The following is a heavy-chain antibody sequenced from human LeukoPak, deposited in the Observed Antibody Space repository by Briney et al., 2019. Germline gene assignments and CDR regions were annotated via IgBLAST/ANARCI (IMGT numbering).Heavy chain of an antibody. CDR2: INHSGST. D-gene: IGHD5-12*01. V-gene: IGHV4-34*01. CDR3: ARTGSLRPLDY. CDR1: GGSFSGYY. Sequence: SETLSLTCAVYGGSFSGYYWSWIRQPPGKGLEWIGEINHSGSTNYNPSLKSRVTISVDTSKNQFSLKLSSVTAADTAVYYCARTGSLRPLDYWGQGTLVTVSS. J-gene: IGHJ4*02.